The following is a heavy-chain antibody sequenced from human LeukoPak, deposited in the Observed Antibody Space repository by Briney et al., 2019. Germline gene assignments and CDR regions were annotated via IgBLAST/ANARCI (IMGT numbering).Heavy chain of an antibody. CDR2: IWEDGSQK. D-gene: IGHD1-7*01. J-gene: IGHJ4*02. Sequence: GGSLRLSCTISGFTLSHYWMNWVRQAPGKGLEWVANIWEDGSQKYYVDSVKGRFTISRDNAKNSLYLQMNSLRAEDTAVYYCARGTSTSKIDYWGQGTLVTVSS. CDR1: GFTLSHYW. CDR3: ARGTSTSKIDY. V-gene: IGHV3-7*01.